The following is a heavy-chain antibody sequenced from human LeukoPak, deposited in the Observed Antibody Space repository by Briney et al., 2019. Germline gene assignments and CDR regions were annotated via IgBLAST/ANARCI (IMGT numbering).Heavy chain of an antibody. CDR3: ARSLERQLWFRDFDY. D-gene: IGHD5-18*01. J-gene: IGHJ4*02. CDR2: INHSGST. V-gene: IGHV4-39*07. CDR1: GGSISSGGYY. Sequence: SETLSLTCTVSGGSISSGGYYWSWIRQPPGKGLEWIGEINHSGSTNYNPSLKSRVTISVDTSKNQFSLKLSSVTAADTAVYYCARSLERQLWFRDFDYWGQGTLVTVSS.